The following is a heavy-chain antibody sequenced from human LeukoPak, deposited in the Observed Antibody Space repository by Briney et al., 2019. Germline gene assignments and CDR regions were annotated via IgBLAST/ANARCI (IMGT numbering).Heavy chain of an antibody. D-gene: IGHD6-13*01. CDR1: GGSFSGYY. CDR2: INHSGFT. J-gene: IGHJ2*01. V-gene: IGHV4-34*01. CDR3: ARVSSSWYQDWYFDL. Sequence: SETLSLTCAVYGGSFSGYYWSWVRQPPGKGLEWIGEINHSGFTNYKPSLKSRVTISVDTSKNQFSLKLTSVTAADTAVYYCARVSSSWYQDWYFDLWGRGTLVTVSS.